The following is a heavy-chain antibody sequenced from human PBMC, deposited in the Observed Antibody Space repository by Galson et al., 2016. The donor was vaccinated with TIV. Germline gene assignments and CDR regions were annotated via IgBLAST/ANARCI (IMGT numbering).Heavy chain of an antibody. J-gene: IGHJ4*02. CDR2: FCSSGTNI. V-gene: IGHV3-11*04. Sequence: SLRLSCAVSGFIISDYCMSWIRQAPGKGLEWLSYFCSSGTNIIYADSVKGRFTISRDNSESSLYLQMNSLRAEDTAVYYCARERAFGGVLDYWGQGTHVIVSS. CDR3: ARERAFGGVLDY. CDR1: GFIISDYC. D-gene: IGHD3-16*01.